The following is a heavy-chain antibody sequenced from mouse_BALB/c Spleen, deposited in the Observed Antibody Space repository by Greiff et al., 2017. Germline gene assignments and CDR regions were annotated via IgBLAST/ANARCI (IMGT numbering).Heavy chain of an antibody. CDR2: ISYSGST. D-gene: IGHD2-10*01. J-gene: IGHJ1*01. CDR1: GDSITSGY. CDR3: ARAYYGNYSWYFDV. Sequence: EVKVEESGPSLVKPSQTLSLTCSVTGDSITSGYWNWIRKFPGNKLEYMGYISYSGSTYYNPSLKSRISITRDTSKNQYYLQLNSVTTEDTATYYCARAYYGNYSWYFDVWGAGTTVTVSS. V-gene: IGHV3-8*02.